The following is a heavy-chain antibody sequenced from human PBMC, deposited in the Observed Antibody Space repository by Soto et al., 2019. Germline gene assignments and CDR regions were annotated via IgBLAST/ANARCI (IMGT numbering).Heavy chain of an antibody. Sequence: QVQLVQSGAEVKKPGASVKVSCKASGYTFTGYYMHWVRQAPGQGLEWMGWINPHSGGTNYAQQFQGWVTMTRDTSISTAYMELSRLRSDDTAVYYCVIAVAGMGWGYWGQGTLVTVSS. CDR1: GYTFTGYY. CDR2: INPHSGGT. J-gene: IGHJ4*02. D-gene: IGHD6-19*01. CDR3: VIAVAGMGWGY. V-gene: IGHV1-2*04.